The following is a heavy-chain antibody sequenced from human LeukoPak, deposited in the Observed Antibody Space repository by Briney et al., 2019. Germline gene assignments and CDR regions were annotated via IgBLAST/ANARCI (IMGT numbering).Heavy chain of an antibody. J-gene: IGHJ4*02. CDR1: GGSISSGPYF. CDR2: VSYSGTT. D-gene: IGHD5-18*01. CDR3: ARHAQVRLL. Sequence: SETLSLTCTVSGGSISSGPYFWGWIRQPPGKGLEWIASVSYSGTTYYNPSLKSRVTISVDTSKNQLSLKLSSVTAADTAVYYCARHAQVRLLWGQGTLVTVSS. V-gene: IGHV4-39*01.